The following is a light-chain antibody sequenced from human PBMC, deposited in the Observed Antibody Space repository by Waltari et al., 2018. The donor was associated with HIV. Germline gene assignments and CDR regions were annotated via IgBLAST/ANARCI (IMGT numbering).Light chain of an antibody. CDR1: QSVGSD. CDR2: GAS. Sequence: SRRASQSVGSDLAWYHQRPGQAPRLLIYGASTRDTGIPDRFSGSGSGTDFTLTINSREPEDFAVYYCQHYTSSPTWTFGQGTKVEIK. V-gene: IGKV3D-15*02. CDR3: QHYTSSPTWT. J-gene: IGKJ1*01.